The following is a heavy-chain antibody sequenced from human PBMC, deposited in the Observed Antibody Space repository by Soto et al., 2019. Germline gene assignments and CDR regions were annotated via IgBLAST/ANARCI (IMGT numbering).Heavy chain of an antibody. V-gene: IGHV4-59*08. D-gene: IGHD6-13*01. CDR1: SGPSKSHN. J-gene: IGHJ6*01. CDR3: VRQGIGFLHGLVDV. CDR2: VYDTWST. Sequence: QVQVQQSGPGLVKPSETLSLTCTVSSGPSKSHNWGWIRQPPGRGLEWIGYVYDTWSTSYNPSLKIRITVAADTSTNRISLTLRFVTAADAAVYSCVRQGIGFLHGLVDVWGQGTTVIVSS.